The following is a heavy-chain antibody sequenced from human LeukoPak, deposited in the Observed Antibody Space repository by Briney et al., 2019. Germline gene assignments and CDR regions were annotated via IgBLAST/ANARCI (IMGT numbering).Heavy chain of an antibody. V-gene: IGHV1-69*05. CDR2: IIPIFGTA. D-gene: IGHD6-13*01. CDR1: GGTFSSYA. J-gene: IGHJ6*03. Sequence: SVKVPCKASGGTFSSYAISWVRQAPGQGLEWMGGIIPIFGTANYAQKFQGRVTITTDESTSTAYMELSSLRSEDTAVYYCASIAAAGYYYYYMDVWGKGTTVTVSS. CDR3: ASIAAAGYYYYYMDV.